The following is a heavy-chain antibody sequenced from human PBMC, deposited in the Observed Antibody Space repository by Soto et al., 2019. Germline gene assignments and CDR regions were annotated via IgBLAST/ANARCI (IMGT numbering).Heavy chain of an antibody. CDR3: AKGTTVHYDY. CDR1: GFTFGSYV. J-gene: IGHJ4*02. CDR2: ISGTVGST. D-gene: IGHD1-1*01. Sequence: GGSLRLSCVASGFTFGSYVVTWVRQAPGKGLEWVSGISGTVGSTYYADSVKGRFTISRDNSKNTLYLQMNSLRVEDTVVYYCAKGTTVHYDYWGQGTLVPVSS. V-gene: IGHV3-23*01.